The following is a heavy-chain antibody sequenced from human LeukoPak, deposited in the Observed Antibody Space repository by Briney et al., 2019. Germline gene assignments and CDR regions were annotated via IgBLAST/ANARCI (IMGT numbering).Heavy chain of an antibody. CDR2: ISAYNGNT. V-gene: IGHV1-18*01. J-gene: IGHJ4*02. D-gene: IGHD5-18*01. CDR3: AGDQRGRVGGYSYGIFDY. Sequence: ASVKVSCKASGYTFTSYGISWVRQAPGQGLEWMGWISAYNGNTNYAQKLQGRVTMTTDTSTSTAYMELRSLRSDDTAVYYCAGDQRGRVGGYSYGIFDYWGQGTLVTVSS. CDR1: GYTFTSYG.